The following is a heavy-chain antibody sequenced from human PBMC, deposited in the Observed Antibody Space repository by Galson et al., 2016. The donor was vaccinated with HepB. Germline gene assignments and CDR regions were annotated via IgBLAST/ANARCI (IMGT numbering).Heavy chain of an antibody. CDR2: ISGGGDST. V-gene: IGHV3-23*01. CDR3: ARVNYGDNSEYFQH. Sequence: SLRLSCAASGFPFSNYAMSWVRHAPGKGLEWVSAISGGGDSTYYADSVKGRFTISRDNSKNTVYLQLSSLRVEDTAVYFCARVNYGDNSEYFQHWGQGTLVTVSS. D-gene: IGHD4-17*01. J-gene: IGHJ1*01. CDR1: GFPFSNYA.